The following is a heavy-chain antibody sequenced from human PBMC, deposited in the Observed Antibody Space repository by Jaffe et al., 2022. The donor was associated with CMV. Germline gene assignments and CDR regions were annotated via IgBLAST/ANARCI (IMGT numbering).Heavy chain of an antibody. J-gene: IGHJ5*02. CDR3: ARGKKQQLVPGSTWFDP. CDR1: GGSISSYY. CDR2: IYYSGST. V-gene: IGHV4-59*01. D-gene: IGHD6-13*01. Sequence: QVQLQESGPGLVKPSETLSLTCTVSGGSISSYYWSWIRQPPGKGLEWIGYIYYSGSTNYNPSLKSRVTISVDTSKNQFSLKLSSVTAADTAVYYCARGKKQQLVPGSTWFDPWGQGTLVTVSS.